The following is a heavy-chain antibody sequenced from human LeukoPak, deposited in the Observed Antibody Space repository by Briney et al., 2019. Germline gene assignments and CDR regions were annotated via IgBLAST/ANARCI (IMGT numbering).Heavy chain of an antibody. D-gene: IGHD4-17*01. CDR3: ARSALGYGDYERLRVFDY. Sequence: SVKVSCKASGGTFSSYAVSWVRQAPGQGLEWMGGIIPIFGTANYAQKFQGRVTITADESTSTAYMELSSLRSEDTAVYYCARSALGYGDYERLRVFDYWGQGTLVTVSS. CDR2: IIPIFGTA. V-gene: IGHV1-69*01. CDR1: GGTFSSYA. J-gene: IGHJ4*02.